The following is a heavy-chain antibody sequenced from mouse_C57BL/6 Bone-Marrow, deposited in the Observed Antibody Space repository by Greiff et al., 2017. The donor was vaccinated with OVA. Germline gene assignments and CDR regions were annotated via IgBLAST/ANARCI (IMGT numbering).Heavy chain of an antibody. D-gene: IGHD2-4*01. CDR3: ARSKRPIYYDYDGAY. Sequence: QVQLQQPGAELVKPGASVKLSCKASGYTFTSYWMHWVKQRPGRGLEWIGRIDPNSGGTKYNEKFKSKATLTVDKPSSTAYMQLSSLTSEDSAVYDCARSKRPIYYDYDGAYWGQGTLVTVSA. CDR2: IDPNSGGT. CDR1: GYTFTSYW. V-gene: IGHV1-72*01. J-gene: IGHJ3*01.